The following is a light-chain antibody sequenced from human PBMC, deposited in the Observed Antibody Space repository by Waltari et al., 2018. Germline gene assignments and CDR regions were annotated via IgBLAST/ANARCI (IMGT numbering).Light chain of an antibody. Sequence: DVVLTQPPLSLSVPPGQSASISCKSSQSLTHNDGKTYLYWYVKKPGQPPQLLIYDVSDRFSGVPPRFSGSGSGTDFALKISRVEAEDAGVYYCMQSMQLPLYTFGQGTKLEIK. CDR1: QSLTHNDGKTY. CDR3: MQSMQLPLYT. J-gene: IGKJ2*01. V-gene: IGKV2D-29*01. CDR2: DVS.